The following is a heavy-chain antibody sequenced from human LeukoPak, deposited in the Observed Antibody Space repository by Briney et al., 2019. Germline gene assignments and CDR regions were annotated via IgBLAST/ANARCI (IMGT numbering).Heavy chain of an antibody. J-gene: IGHJ4*02. CDR3: ASKAYSSSWYDY. Sequence: PGRSLRLSCAASGFTFSSYAMHWVRQAPGKGLEWVAVISYDGSNKYYADSVKGRFTISRDNSKNTLYLQMNSLRAEDTAVYYCASKAYSSSWYDYWGQGTLVTVSS. CDR1: GFTFSSYA. D-gene: IGHD6-13*01. V-gene: IGHV3-30*03. CDR2: ISYDGSNK.